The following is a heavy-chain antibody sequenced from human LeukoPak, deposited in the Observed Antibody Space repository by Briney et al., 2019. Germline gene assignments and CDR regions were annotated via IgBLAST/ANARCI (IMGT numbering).Heavy chain of an antibody. CDR3: ARVRDGYCSSTSCRGWFDP. CDR1: GGSISSYY. D-gene: IGHD2-2*01. CDR2: VYYSGST. J-gene: IGHJ5*02. Sequence: SETLSLTCTVSGGSISSYYWSWIRQPPGKGLEWIGYVYYSGSTNYNPSLKSRVTISVDTSKSQFSLKLSSVTAADTAVYYCARVRDGYCSSTSCRGWFDPWGQGTLVTVSS. V-gene: IGHV4-59*08.